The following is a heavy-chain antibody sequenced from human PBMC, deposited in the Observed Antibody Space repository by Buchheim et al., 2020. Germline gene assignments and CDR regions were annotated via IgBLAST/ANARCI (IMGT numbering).Heavy chain of an antibody. D-gene: IGHD2-15*01. J-gene: IGHJ6*02. CDR3: VRYCSGGSCYRFGYYYGMDV. Sequence: EVQLLESGGGLVQPGGSLRLSCAASGFTFSSYAMSWVRQAPGKGLEWVSAISGSGGSTYYADSVKGRFTISRDHSKNTLYLQMNSLRAEDTAVYYCVRYCSGGSCYRFGYYYGMDVWGQGTT. CDR1: GFTFSSYA. V-gene: IGHV3-23*01. CDR2: ISGSGGST.